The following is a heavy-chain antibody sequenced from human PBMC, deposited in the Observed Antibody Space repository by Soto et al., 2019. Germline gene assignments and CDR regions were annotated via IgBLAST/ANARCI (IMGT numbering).Heavy chain of an antibody. J-gene: IGHJ5*02. D-gene: IGHD2-2*01. CDR3: ARAFDCSSTSCHPNNWFDP. V-gene: IGHV4-59*08. CDR2: IYYSGST. CDR1: GGSISSYY. Sequence: PSETLSLTCTVVGGSISSYYWSWIRQPPGRGLAWIGYIYYSGSTNYNPSLKSRVTISVDTSKNQFSLKLSSVTAADTAVYYCARAFDCSSTSCHPNNWFDPWGQGTLV.